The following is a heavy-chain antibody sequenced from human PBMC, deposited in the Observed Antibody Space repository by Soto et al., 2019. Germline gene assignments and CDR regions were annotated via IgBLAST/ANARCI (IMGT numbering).Heavy chain of an antibody. CDR3: ASPSLAVPGGLNYYYYGMDV. D-gene: IGHD6-6*01. CDR2: IYYSGST. CDR1: GGSISSSSYY. J-gene: IGHJ6*02. V-gene: IGHV4-39*01. Sequence: SETLSLTRTVSGGSISSSSYYWGWIRQPPGKGLEWTGSIYYSGSTYYNPSLKSRVTISVDTSKNQFSPKLSSVTAADTAVYYCASPSLAVPGGLNYYYYGMDVWGQGTTVTVSS.